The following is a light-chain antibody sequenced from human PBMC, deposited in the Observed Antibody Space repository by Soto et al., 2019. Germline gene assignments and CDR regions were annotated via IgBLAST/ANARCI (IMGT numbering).Light chain of an antibody. Sequence: VMTQSPLSLPVTPGEPASISCRSSQTLMSSNGNNYLDWYLQKPGQSPQLLIHLGSNRASGVPDRFSGSGSGTDFTLTISRVEAEDVGVYYCMQALQTPWTFGQGTKVEIK. CDR3: MQALQTPWT. CDR1: QTLMSSNGNNY. V-gene: IGKV2-28*01. CDR2: LGS. J-gene: IGKJ1*01.